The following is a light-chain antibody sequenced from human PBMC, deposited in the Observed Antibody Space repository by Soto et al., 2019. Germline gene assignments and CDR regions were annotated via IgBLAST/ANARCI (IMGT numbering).Light chain of an antibody. V-gene: IGKV3-20*01. CDR3: QQYGSSPLLT. Sequence: EIVLTQSPGTLSLSPGEGATLSCRASQSVSSSYLAWYQQKPGQAPRLLIYGASSRATGIPDRFSGSGSGTDFTLTISSLEPEDFAVYYCQQYGSSPLLTFGGGTKVEI. CDR1: QSVSSSY. J-gene: IGKJ4*01. CDR2: GAS.